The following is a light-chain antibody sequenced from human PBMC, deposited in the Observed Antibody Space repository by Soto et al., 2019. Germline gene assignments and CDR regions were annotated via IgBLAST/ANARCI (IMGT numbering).Light chain of an antibody. J-gene: IGKJ3*01. CDR1: QSVSSS. V-gene: IGKV3-11*01. Sequence: EIVLTQSPATLSLSPGERATLSCRASQSVSSSLAWYQQKPGQAPRLLLYDASNRATGIPARFSGSGSGTAFTLTISSLEPEDFAVYYCPQRSNWPRVTFGPGTTVDIK. CDR3: PQRSNWPRVT. CDR2: DAS.